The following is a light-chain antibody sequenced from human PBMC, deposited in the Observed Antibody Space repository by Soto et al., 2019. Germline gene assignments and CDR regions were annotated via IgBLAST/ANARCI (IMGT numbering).Light chain of an antibody. CDR2: GAS. CDR3: QQYGSLPFT. J-gene: IGKJ3*01. CDR1: QSVSSSY. Sequence: EIVLTQSPGTLSLSPGERATLSCRASQSVSSSYLAWYQQKPGQAPRLLIYGASSRATGIPDRFSGSGSGTDLTLTISRLEPEDLAVYYCQQYGSLPFTFGPGTKVGIK. V-gene: IGKV3-20*01.